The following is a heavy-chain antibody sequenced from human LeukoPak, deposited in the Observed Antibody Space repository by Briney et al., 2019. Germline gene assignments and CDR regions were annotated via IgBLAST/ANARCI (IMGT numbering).Heavy chain of an antibody. J-gene: IGHJ3*02. CDR2: IWYDGSNK. Sequence: GGSLRLSCAASGFTFSDYGMHWVRQALGKGLEWVAVIWYDGSNKYYADSVKGRFTISRDNSKNTLYLQMNSLRAEDTAVYYCARDGEMRTAVVVAATQVIGAFDIWGQGTMVTVSS. CDR1: GFTFSDYG. V-gene: IGHV3-33*08. D-gene: IGHD2-15*01. CDR3: ARDGEMRTAVVVAATQVIGAFDI.